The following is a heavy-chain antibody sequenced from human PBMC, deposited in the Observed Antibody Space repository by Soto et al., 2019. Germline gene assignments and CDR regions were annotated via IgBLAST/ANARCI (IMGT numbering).Heavy chain of an antibody. CDR2: ITASGGTT. V-gene: IGHV3-23*01. Sequence: EVTLLESGGGLVQPGGSLRLSCTASGLTFSSYSMSWVRQAPGKGLELVSHITASGGTTYYADSVKGRFTISRDSSRNTLYLQMNSLRAEDTALYYCAKCMQVNWNYDAFHIWGQGTMVTVSS. CDR3: AKCMQVNWNYDAFHI. J-gene: IGHJ3*02. D-gene: IGHD1-7*01. CDR1: GLTFSSYS.